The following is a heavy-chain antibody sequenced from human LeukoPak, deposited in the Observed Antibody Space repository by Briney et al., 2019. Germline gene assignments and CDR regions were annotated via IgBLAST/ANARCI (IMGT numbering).Heavy chain of an antibody. Sequence: KPSETLSLTCAVSGYTLSSGYYWGWIREPPGEGLGVAGSIYHSGSTYYNPSLKSRVTISVDTSKNQFSLKLSSVTAADTAVYYCARLNCGGDCSTGYFDYWGQGTLVTVSS. CDR1: GYTLSSGYY. D-gene: IGHD2-21*01. CDR3: ARLNCGGDCSTGYFDY. J-gene: IGHJ4*02. V-gene: IGHV4-38-2*01. CDR2: IYHSGST.